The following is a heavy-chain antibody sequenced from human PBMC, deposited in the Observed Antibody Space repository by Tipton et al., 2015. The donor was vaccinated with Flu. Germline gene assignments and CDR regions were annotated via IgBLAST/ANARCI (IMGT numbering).Heavy chain of an antibody. CDR1: EFTFSSYW. V-gene: IGHV4-34*01. D-gene: IGHD3-22*01. Sequence: LRLSCAASEFTFSSYWMHWVRQAPGKGLEWIGEINHSGSTNYNPSLKSRVTISVDTSKNHFSLKLSSVTAADTALYYCARACYYDNNAYHYHCMDVWDKGTTVTVSS. CDR2: INHSGST. J-gene: IGHJ6*03. CDR3: ARACYYDNNAYHYHCMDV.